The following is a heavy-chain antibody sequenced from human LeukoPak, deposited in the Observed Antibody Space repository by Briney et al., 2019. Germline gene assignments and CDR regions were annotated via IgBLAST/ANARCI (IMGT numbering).Heavy chain of an antibody. J-gene: IGHJ4*02. V-gene: IGHV3-11*01. CDR2: ISSSGNTI. CDR3: AREDRSGLDPRLDY. Sequence: GGSLRLSCAASGFTFSNAWMNWVRQAPGKGLEWVSYISSSGNTIYYADSVKGRFTISRDNVKNSLYLQMNSLRAEDTAVYYCAREDRSGLDPRLDYWGQGTLVTVSS. D-gene: IGHD3-22*01. CDR1: GFTFSNAW.